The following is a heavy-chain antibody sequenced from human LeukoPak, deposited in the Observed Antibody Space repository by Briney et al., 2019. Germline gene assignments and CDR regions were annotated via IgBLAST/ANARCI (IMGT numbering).Heavy chain of an antibody. CDR3: ARSPGYDFWSGYHDY. CDR2: IYSSGST. CDR1: GGSFSGYY. J-gene: IGHJ4*02. V-gene: IGHV4-59*10. D-gene: IGHD3-3*01. Sequence: SETLSLTCAAYGGSFSGYYWSWIRQPAGKGLEWIGRIYSSGSTNYNPSLKSRVTMSVDTSKNQFSLKLSSVTAADTAVYCCARSPGYDFWSGYHDYWGQGTLVTVSS.